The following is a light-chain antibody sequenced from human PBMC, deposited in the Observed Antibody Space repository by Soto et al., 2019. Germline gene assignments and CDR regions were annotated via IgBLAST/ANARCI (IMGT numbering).Light chain of an antibody. CDR3: GPWDSSLSAVV. V-gene: IGLV1-51*01. CDR2: DNN. Sequence: QSVLTQPPSVSAAPGQKVTISCSGSSYNIGNNYVSWYQQLPGTAPKLLIYDNNKRPSGIPDRFSGSKSGTSATLGITGLQTGDEADYYCGPWDSSLSAVVFGGGTKLTVL. CDR1: SYNIGNNY. J-gene: IGLJ2*01.